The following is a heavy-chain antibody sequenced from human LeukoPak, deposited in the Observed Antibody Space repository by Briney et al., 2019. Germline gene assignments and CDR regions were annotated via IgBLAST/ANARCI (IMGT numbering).Heavy chain of an antibody. V-gene: IGHV3-7*05. CDR2: IKEDGSES. CDR3: AGGQGWQFDF. Sequence: PGGSLRLSCVASGFSLSIYWMGWVRQAPGKGLEWVSNIKEDGSESYYVGSVKGRFTISRDNAKNVLYLQMNSLRDEDTAVYYCAGGQGWQFDFWGQGTLVIVSS. CDR1: GFSLSIYW. J-gene: IGHJ5*01. D-gene: IGHD2-15*01.